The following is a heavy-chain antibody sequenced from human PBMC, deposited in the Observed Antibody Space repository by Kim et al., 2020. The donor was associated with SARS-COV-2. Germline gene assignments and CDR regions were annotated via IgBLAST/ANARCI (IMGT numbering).Heavy chain of an antibody. V-gene: IGHV4-39*01. D-gene: IGHD6-6*01. CDR1: GGSISSSSYY. CDR2: IYYSGST. Sequence: SETLSLTCTVSGGSISSSSYYWGWIRQPPGKGLEWIGSIYYSGSTYYNPSLKSRVTISVDTSKNQFSLKLSSVTAADTAVYYCARLGPRRSSSSRNAIDPWGQGTLVTVSS. CDR3: ARLGPRRSSSSRNAIDP. J-gene: IGHJ5*02.